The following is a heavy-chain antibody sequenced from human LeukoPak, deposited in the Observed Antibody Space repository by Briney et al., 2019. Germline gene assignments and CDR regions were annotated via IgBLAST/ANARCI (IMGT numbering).Heavy chain of an antibody. CDR1: GDSIRGSY. CDR2: IYHTGTT. V-gene: IGHV4-59*08. J-gene: IGHJ4*02. CDR3: AATQKGIAAAVIDY. Sequence: SETLSLTCAVSGDSIRGSYWSWIRQPPGKGLEWIGYIYHTGTTNYNPSLKSRVTLTIDTSKNQFSLKLSSVTAADTAVYYCAATQKGIAAAVIDYWGQGTLVTVSS. D-gene: IGHD6-13*01.